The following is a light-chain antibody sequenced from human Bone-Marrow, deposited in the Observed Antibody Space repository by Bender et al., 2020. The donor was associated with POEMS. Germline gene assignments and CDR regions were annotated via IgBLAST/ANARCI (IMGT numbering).Light chain of an antibody. CDR2: INN. CDR1: GSNIGGYP. V-gene: IGLV1-44*01. J-gene: IGLJ3*02. CDR3: VAWDASLNGWV. Sequence: QSVLTPPPSVSGTPGQRVPISCSGSGSNIGGYPVNWYQQLPGTAPRLLIYINNERPSGVPDRFSGSKSGTSASLAITGLQSDDEAIYFCVAWDASLNGWVFGGGTKLTVL.